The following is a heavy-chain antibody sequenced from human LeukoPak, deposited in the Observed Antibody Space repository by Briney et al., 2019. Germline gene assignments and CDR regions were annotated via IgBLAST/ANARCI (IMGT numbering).Heavy chain of an antibody. J-gene: IGHJ3*02. CDR1: GGSFSGYY. D-gene: IGHD1-14*01. CDR2: INHSGST. CDR3: ARGKKRIKPGAFDI. V-gene: IGHV4-34*01. Sequence: KTSETLSLTCAVYGGSFSGYYWSWIRQPPGKGLEWIGEINHSGSTNYNPSLKSRVTISVDTSKNQFYLKLSSVTAADTAVYYCARGKKRIKPGAFDIWGQGTMVTVSS.